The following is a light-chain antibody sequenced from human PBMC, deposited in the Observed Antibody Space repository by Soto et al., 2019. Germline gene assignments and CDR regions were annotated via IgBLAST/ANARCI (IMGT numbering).Light chain of an antibody. V-gene: IGKV1-39*01. CDR3: QQSYISPRT. Sequence: DIQMPQSPSSLSASVGDRVTITCRASQSISTYLNWYQQKSGNAPKLLIYDVSTLQTGVPSRLSGSGSGTDFTLTISTLQPEDFATYYCQQSYISPRTFGQGTKVEIK. CDR1: QSISTY. J-gene: IGKJ1*01. CDR2: DVS.